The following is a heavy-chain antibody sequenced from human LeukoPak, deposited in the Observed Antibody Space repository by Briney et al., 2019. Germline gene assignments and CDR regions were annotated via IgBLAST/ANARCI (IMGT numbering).Heavy chain of an antibody. CDR3: AHRGGFVSSGHYFAY. Sequence: SGPTLFKPPQPLTLTFTFSGFSLSTRGAGVGWIRQPPGKALEWLALIYWDDDKRYTPSLKSRLTITKNTSKNQVVLTVTNMDPVDTATYYCAHRGGFVSSGHYFAYWGQGTLVTVSS. J-gene: IGHJ4*02. CDR1: GFSLSTRGAG. V-gene: IGHV2-5*02. CDR2: IYWDDDK. D-gene: IGHD3-22*01.